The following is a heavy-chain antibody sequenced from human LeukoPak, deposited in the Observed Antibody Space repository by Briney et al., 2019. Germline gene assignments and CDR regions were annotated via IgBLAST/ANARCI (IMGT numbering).Heavy chain of an antibody. V-gene: IGHV2-5*02. CDR1: GFSLSASGVG. J-gene: IGHJ4*02. Sequence: SGPTLVNPTQTLTLTCTFSGFSLSASGVGVGWIRQPPGKALGWLALIYWDDDKRYSPSLKSRLTITKDTSKNQVVLTMTNMDPVDTATYYCAHMSTMVRGVTYYFNYWGQGTLVTVSS. CDR3: AHMSTMVRGVTYYFNY. CDR2: IYWDDDK. D-gene: IGHD3-10*01.